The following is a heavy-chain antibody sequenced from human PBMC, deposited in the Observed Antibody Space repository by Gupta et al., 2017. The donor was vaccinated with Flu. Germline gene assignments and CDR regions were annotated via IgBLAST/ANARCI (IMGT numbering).Heavy chain of an antibody. D-gene: IGHD3-22*01. V-gene: IGHV3-30*18. J-gene: IGHJ4*02. Sequence: AAGGFTFSSYGMHWVRQAPGKGLEWVAVISYDGSNKYYADSVKGRFTISRDNSKNTLYLQMKRLRAEETAVYYCAKDLSAKDSSGWFSNWGQGTMVTVFS. CDR1: GFTFSSYG. CDR2: ISYDGSNK. CDR3: AKDLSAKDSSGWFSN.